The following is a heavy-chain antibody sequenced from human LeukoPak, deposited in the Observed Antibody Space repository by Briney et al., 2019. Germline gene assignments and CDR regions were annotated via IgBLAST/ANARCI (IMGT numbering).Heavy chain of an antibody. J-gene: IGHJ4*02. CDR1: GGSISSGGYY. CDR3: ARAFEGNYDFWSGSLRTFGY. V-gene: IGHV4-31*03. CDR2: IYYSGST. D-gene: IGHD3-3*01. Sequence: SETLSLTCTVSGGSISSGGYYWSWIRQHPGKGLEWIGYIYYSGSTYYNPSLKSRVTISVDTSKNQFSLKLSSVTAADTAVYYCARAFEGNYDFWSGSLRTFGYWGQGTLVTVSS.